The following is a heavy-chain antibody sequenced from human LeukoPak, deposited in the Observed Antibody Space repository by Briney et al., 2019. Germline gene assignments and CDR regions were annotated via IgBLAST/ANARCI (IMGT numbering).Heavy chain of an antibody. V-gene: IGHV3-9*01. CDR3: AKGYCSGGSCYSDGALDY. CDR2: ISWNSGSM. CDR1: GFTFDDYA. Sequence: GGSLRLSCAASGFTFDDYAMHWVRQAPGKGLEWVSGISWNSGSMGYADSVKGRFTISRDNAKNSLYLQMNSLRAEDSALYYCAKGYCSGGSCYSDGALDYWGQETRVTVS. D-gene: IGHD2-15*01. J-gene: IGHJ4*02.